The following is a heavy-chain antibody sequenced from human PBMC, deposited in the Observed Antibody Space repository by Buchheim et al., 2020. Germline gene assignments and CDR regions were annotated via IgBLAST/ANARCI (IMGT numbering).Heavy chain of an antibody. Sequence: QVQLVESGGGVVQPGRSLRLSCAASGFTFSSYGMHWVRQAPGKGLEWVAVIWYDGSNKYYADSVKGRFTISRDNSKNTLYLQMNSLRAEDTAVYYCARDWEDTVVTTGVDYWGQGTL. CDR2: IWYDGSNK. V-gene: IGHV3-33*01. D-gene: IGHD4-23*01. J-gene: IGHJ4*02. CDR1: GFTFSSYG. CDR3: ARDWEDTVVTTGVDY.